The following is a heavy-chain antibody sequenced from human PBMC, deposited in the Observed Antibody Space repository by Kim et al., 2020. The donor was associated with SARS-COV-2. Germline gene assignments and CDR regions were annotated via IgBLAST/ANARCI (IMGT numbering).Heavy chain of an antibody. J-gene: IGHJ4*02. Sequence: YAQKFQGRVTITADKSTSTAYMELSSLRSEDTAVYYCARAEAVAGTEFDYWGQGTLVTVSS. CDR3: ARAEAVAGTEFDY. V-gene: IGHV1-69*04. D-gene: IGHD6-19*01.